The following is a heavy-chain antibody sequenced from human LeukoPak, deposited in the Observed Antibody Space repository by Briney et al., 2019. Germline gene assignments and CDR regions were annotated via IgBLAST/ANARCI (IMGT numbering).Heavy chain of an antibody. V-gene: IGHV4-34*01. D-gene: IGHD1-26*01. CDR2: INHSGST. Sequence: SSETLSLTCAVYGGSFSGYYWSWIRQPLGKGLEWIGEINHSGSTNYNPSLKSRVTISVDTSKNQFSLKLSSVTAADTAVYYCARGRVSSGRPFHYDYWGQGTLVTVSS. J-gene: IGHJ4*02. CDR1: GGSFSGYY. CDR3: ARGRVSSGRPFHYDY.